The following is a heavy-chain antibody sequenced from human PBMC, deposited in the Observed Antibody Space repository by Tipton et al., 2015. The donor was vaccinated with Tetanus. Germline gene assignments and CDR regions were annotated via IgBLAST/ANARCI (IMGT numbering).Heavy chain of an antibody. Sequence: TLSLTCTVYGGSSSGYYWNWIRQPPGKGLEWIGEITDSGSTSYNPALKSRVTISVDPSKNQFSLKLSSVTAADTAVYYCACLPVGGRYYYYGMDVGGQGTTVTVSS. CDR3: ACLPVGGRYYYYGMDV. CDR1: GGSSSGYY. CDR2: ITDSGST. D-gene: IGHD2-15*01. J-gene: IGHJ6*02. V-gene: IGHV4-34*01.